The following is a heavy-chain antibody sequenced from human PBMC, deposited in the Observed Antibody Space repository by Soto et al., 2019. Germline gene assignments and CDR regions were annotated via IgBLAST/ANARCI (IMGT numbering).Heavy chain of an antibody. V-gene: IGHV3-23*01. D-gene: IGHD6-6*01. J-gene: IGHJ4*02. CDR3: AKDRTIASRTFDS. CDR1: GFTFSDHG. CDR2: ISGSVGST. Sequence: GGSLRLSCTASGFTFSDHGMHWVRQAPGKGLEWVASISGSVGSTFYADSVKGRFAISRDNYLNTLDLQMNSLRAEDTAVYYCAKDRTIASRTFDSWGQGALVTVSS.